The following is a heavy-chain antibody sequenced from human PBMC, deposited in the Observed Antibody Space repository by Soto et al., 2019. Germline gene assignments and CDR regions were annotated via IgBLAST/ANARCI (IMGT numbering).Heavy chain of an antibody. CDR3: AKALRLHFDY. CDR1: GFSFRTYA. CDR2: LSGSGNKT. V-gene: IGHV3-23*01. D-gene: IGHD3-16*01. J-gene: IGHJ4*02. Sequence: GGSLRLSCAASGFSFRTYAMSWVRQAPGKGLEWVSALSGSGNKTYYADSVRGRFTISRDNSKNTLYLQMHSLRAEDTAVYYCAKALRLHFDYWGQGTVVTVSS.